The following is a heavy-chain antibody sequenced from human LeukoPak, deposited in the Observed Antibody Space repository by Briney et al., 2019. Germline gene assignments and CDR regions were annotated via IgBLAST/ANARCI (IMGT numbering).Heavy chain of an antibody. J-gene: IGHJ6*03. Sequence: SETLSLTSTVSGVSISSGSYYWSCFRQPVEKGLELIPRIYTSGSTYKNPSLKSRVTISADTSKNQFSRNVSSVTAADTAVYYCARATSSYFYYMDVWGKGTTVTISS. CDR1: GVSISSGSYY. CDR3: ARATSSYFYYMDV. CDR2: IYTSGST. V-gene: IGHV4-61*02. D-gene: IGHD5-12*01.